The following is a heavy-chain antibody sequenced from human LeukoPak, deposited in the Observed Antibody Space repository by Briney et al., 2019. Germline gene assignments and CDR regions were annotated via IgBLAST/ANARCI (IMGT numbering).Heavy chain of an antibody. D-gene: IGHD3-9*01. Sequence: GGSLRLSCAASGFTFSSYSMSWVRQAPGEGLEWVSAISPSGDSTSYPDSVKGRFTISRDNSKNTLYLQMNSLTAEDTAIYYCAKEERNVLRYFDWLFSFDYWGQGTLVTVSS. CDR1: GFTFSSYS. CDR2: ISPSGDST. CDR3: AKEERNVLRYFDWLFSFDY. V-gene: IGHV3-23*01. J-gene: IGHJ4*02.